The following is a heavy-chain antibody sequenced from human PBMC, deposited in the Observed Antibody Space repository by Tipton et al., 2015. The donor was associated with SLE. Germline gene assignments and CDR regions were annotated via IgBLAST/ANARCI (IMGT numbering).Heavy chain of an antibody. CDR1: GFTFSSYA. Sequence: GSLRLSCSGSGFTFSSYAMHWVRQAPGKGLEYVSAISYNGGSTYYADSVKGRFTISRDNSKNTVYLQMNSLRAEDTAVYYCARGIAVDYWGQGTLVTVSS. CDR2: ISYNGGST. CDR3: ARGIAVDY. V-gene: IGHV3-64*04. J-gene: IGHJ4*02. D-gene: IGHD2-21*01.